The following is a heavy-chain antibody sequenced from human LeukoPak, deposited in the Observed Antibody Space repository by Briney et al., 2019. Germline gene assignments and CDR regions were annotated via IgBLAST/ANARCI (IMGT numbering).Heavy chain of an antibody. J-gene: IGHJ4*02. Sequence: GGSLRLSCAASGFTFDDYGMSWVRQAPGKGLEWISRVNWNGGSTGYADSVKGRFTISRDNAKNSLYLQLNSLRAEDTAVYYCARSRFYFDYWGQGTLVTVSS. CDR1: GFTFDDYG. CDR3: ARSRFYFDY. CDR2: VNWNGGST. V-gene: IGHV3-20*04.